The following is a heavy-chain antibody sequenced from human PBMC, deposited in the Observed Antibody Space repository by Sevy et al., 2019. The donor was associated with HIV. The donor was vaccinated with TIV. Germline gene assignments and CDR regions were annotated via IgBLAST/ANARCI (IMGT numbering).Heavy chain of an antibody. J-gene: IGHJ6*03. D-gene: IGHD3-9*01. V-gene: IGHV4-61*02. CDR1: GGSISNDNYY. CDR2: IYTSGST. CDR3: ARDLGSYDILTGKYYYYMDV. Sequence: SETLSLTCTVSGGSISNDNYYWSWMRQPAGKGLEWIGRIYTSGSTNFTPSLKTRVTISIDTSKNQFSLKRSSVTAADTAVYFCARDLGSYDILTGKYYYYMDVWGKGTTVTVSS.